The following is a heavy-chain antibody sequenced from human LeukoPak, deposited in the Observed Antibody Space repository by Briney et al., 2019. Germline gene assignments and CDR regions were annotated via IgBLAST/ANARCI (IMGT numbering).Heavy chain of an antibody. Sequence: ASVTVSCKSSGYTFTAYGISWVRQAPGQGLEWMGWSSAYNGNTNYAQKVQGRVTMTTDTSTSTAYMELRSLRSDDTAVYYCARGPGTPHYFDYWGQGTLVTVSS. J-gene: IGHJ4*02. CDR2: SSAYNGNT. CDR3: ARGPGTPHYFDY. CDR1: GYTFTAYG. D-gene: IGHD1-1*01. V-gene: IGHV1-18*01.